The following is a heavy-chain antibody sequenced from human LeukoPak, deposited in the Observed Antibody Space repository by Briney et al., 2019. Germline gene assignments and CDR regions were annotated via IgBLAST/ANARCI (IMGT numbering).Heavy chain of an antibody. CDR1: GYTFTSYD. CDR3: ARGLRYFDWLLSN. D-gene: IGHD3-9*01. CDR2: MNPNSGNT. V-gene: IGHV1-8*01. J-gene: IGHJ4*02. Sequence: ASVRVSCKASGYTFTSYDINWVRQATGQGLEWMGWMNPNSGNTGYAQKFQGRVTMTRNTSISTAYMELSSLRSEDTAVYYCARGLRYFDWLLSNWGQGTLVTVSS.